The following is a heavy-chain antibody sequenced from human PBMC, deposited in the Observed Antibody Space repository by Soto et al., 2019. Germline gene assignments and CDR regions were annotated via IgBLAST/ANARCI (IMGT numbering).Heavy chain of an antibody. CDR3: AGLPSYVAPIHY. Sequence: PSETLSLTCSVSGRSITTDGYYWNWIRQHPGKGLEWIGFVFYSGSTSYNPSLQGRVAMSLDRAKNQFSLELSSLTAADTGLYFCAGLPSYVAPIHYLGPCPLFPLSS. J-gene: IGHJ4*02. CDR2: VFYSGST. V-gene: IGHV4-31*03. D-gene: IGHD2-21*01. CDR1: GRSITTDGYY.